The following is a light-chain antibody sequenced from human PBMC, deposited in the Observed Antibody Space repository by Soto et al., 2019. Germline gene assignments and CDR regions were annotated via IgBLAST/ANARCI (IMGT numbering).Light chain of an antibody. CDR2: SNN. V-gene: IGLV1-44*01. CDR3: EAWEGSTNVVL. CDR1: SSHIGTNT. Sequence: QSVLTQPPSASGTPGQRVTISCSGSSSHIGTNTLNWYQHLQGSAPKLLIYSNNQRPSGVPDRFYGSKSGTSASLAISGLQSDDGADSSCEAWEGSTNVVLFGGGTK. J-gene: IGLJ2*01.